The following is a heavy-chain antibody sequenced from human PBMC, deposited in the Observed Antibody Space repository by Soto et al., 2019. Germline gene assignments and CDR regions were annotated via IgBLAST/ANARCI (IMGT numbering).Heavy chain of an antibody. D-gene: IGHD6-19*01. J-gene: IGHJ1*01. CDR3: ARGGWWLAEYFQH. V-gene: IGHV4-34*01. Sequence: SETLSLTCAVYGGSFSGYYWSWIRQPPGKGLEWIGEINHSGSTNYNPSLKSRVTISVDTSKNQFSLKLSSVTAADTAVYYCARGGWWLAEYFQHWGQGTLVTVSS. CDR2: INHSGST. CDR1: GGSFSGYY.